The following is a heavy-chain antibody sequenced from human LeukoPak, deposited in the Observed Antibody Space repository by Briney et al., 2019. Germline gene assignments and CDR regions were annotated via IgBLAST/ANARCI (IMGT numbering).Heavy chain of an antibody. Sequence: SETLSLTCTVSGGSISSSSYYWGWIRQPPGKGLEWIGSICYSGSTYYNPSLKSRVTISVDASKNQFSLKLSSVTAADTAVYYCARRGVVLRYFDWFRAFDYWGQGTLVTVSS. D-gene: IGHD3-9*01. CDR3: ARRGVVLRYFDWFRAFDY. CDR1: GGSISSSSYY. V-gene: IGHV4-39*07. J-gene: IGHJ4*02. CDR2: ICYSGST.